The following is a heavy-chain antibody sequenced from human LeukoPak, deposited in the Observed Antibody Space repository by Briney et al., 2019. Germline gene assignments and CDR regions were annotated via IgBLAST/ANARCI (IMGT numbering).Heavy chain of an antibody. J-gene: IGHJ5*02. V-gene: IGHV5-51*01. CDR2: IYPGDSDT. CDR1: GYSFTSYW. D-gene: IGHD3-10*01. Sequence: GESLKISCKGSGYSFTSYWIGWVRQMPGKGLEWMGIIYPGDSDTRYSPSFQGQVTISADKSINTAYLQWSSLKASDTAMYYCARRITMVWGVISWFDPWGQGTLVTVSS. CDR3: ARRITMVWGVISWFDP.